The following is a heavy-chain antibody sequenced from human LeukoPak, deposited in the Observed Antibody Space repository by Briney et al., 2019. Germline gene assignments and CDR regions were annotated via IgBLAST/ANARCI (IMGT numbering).Heavy chain of an antibody. CDR2: INPNSGNK. V-gene: IGHV1-8*01. CDR1: GYTFTSYD. Sequence: ASVKVSCKASGYTFTSYDINWVRPATGQGLEWMGGINPNSGNKGYAQRFQGRVIMTKYTSITTAYMELNSLRSEDTAVYYCARALSWTTDSYYYMDVWGKGTTVTVSS. CDR3: ARALSWTTDSYYYMDV. J-gene: IGHJ6*03. D-gene: IGHD3/OR15-3a*01.